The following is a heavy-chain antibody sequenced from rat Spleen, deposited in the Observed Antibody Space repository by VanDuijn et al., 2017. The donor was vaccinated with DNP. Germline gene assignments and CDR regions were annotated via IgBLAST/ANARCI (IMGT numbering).Heavy chain of an antibody. Sequence: EVQLVESGGGLVQPGRSLKLSCAASGFTFSDYYMAWVRQAPTKGLEWVAAISSRGGAAYYRDSVKGRFTVSRDNAKGNLYLQMDSLRSEDAATYYCTTILGPPMDAWGQGTSVTVSS. J-gene: IGHJ4*01. CDR2: ISSRGGAA. CDR1: GFTFSDYY. V-gene: IGHV5-20*01. CDR3: TTILGPPMDA. D-gene: IGHD4-2*01.